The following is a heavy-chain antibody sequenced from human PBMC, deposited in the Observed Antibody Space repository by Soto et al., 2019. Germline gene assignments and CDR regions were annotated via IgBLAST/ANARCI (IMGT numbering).Heavy chain of an antibody. D-gene: IGHD6-19*01. V-gene: IGHV3-7*01. J-gene: IGHJ6*02. Sequence: GGSLRLSCAASGFTFSSYWMSWARQAPGKGLEWVANIKQDGSEKYYVDSVKGRFTISRDNAKNSLYLQMNSLRAEDTAVYYCARYSSGWSHYYYYGMDVWGQGTTVTVSS. CDR1: GFTFSSYW. CDR2: IKQDGSEK. CDR3: ARYSSGWSHYYYYGMDV.